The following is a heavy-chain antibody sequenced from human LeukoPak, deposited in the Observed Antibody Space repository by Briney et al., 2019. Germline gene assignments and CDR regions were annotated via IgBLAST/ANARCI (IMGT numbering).Heavy chain of an antibody. CDR1: GGSISSSSYY. V-gene: IGHV4-39*07. CDR2: IYYSGST. J-gene: IGHJ3*02. D-gene: IGHD6-19*01. Sequence: SETLSLTCTVSGGSISSSSYYWGWIRQPPGKGLEWIGSIYYSGSTNYNPSLKSRVTISVDTSKNQFSLKLSSVTAADTAVYYCARGRGSGWYLDAFDIWGQGTMVTVSS. CDR3: ARGRGSGWYLDAFDI.